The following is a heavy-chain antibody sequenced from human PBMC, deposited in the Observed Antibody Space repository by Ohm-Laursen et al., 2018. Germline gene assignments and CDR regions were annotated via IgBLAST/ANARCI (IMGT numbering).Heavy chain of an antibody. J-gene: IGHJ4*02. D-gene: IGHD2-15*01. CDR3: ARGRWWYYFDY. V-gene: IGHV1-8*02. CDR2: MNPNSGNT. Sequence: ASVKVSCKASGGTFSSYAISWVRQAPGQGLEWMGWMNPNSGNTGYAQKFQGRVTMTRNTSISTAYMELSSLRSEDTAVYYCARGRWWYYFDYWGQGTLVTVSS. CDR1: GGTFSSYA.